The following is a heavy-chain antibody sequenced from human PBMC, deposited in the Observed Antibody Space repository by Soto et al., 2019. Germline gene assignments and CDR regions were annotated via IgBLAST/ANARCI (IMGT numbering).Heavy chain of an antibody. CDR3: AKGGIAAEVFDY. CDR2: ISYDGSNK. Sequence: GGSLRLSCAASGFTFSSYGMHWVRQAPGKGLEWVAVISYDGSNKYYADSVKGRFTISRDNSKNTLYLQMNSLRAEDTAVYYCAKGGIAAEVFDYWGQGTLVTVSS. J-gene: IGHJ4*02. D-gene: IGHD6-13*01. V-gene: IGHV3-30*18. CDR1: GFTFSSYG.